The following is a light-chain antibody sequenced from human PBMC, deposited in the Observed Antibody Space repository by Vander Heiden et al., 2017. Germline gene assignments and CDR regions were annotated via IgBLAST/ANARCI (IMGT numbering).Light chain of an antibody. CDR2: AAS. V-gene: IGKV1-8*01. CDR1: QGISSY. CDR3: QQYDSYPSWT. Sequence: AIRMTQSPSSLSASTGDRVTITCRASQGISSYLAWYQQKPGKAPKLLIYAASTLQSGVPSRFSGSGYGTDFTLTISCRQSEDFASYYCQQYDSYPSWTFGQGTKVEIK. J-gene: IGKJ1*01.